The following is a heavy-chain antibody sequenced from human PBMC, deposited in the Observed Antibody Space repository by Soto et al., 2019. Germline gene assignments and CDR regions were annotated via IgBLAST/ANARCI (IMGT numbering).Heavy chain of an antibody. CDR1: GGTFSSYA. Sequence: GASVKVSCKASGGTFSSYAISWVRQAPGQGLEWMGGIIPIFGTANYAQKFQGRVTITADKSTSTAYMELSSLRSEDTAVYYCARDSSGYYLEYYFDYWGQGTLVTVSS. CDR2: IIPIFGTA. V-gene: IGHV1-69*06. CDR3: ARDSSGYYLEYYFDY. J-gene: IGHJ4*02. D-gene: IGHD3-22*01.